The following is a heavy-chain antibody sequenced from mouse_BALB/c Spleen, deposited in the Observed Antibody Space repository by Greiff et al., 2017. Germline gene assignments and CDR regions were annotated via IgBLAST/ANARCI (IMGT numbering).Heavy chain of an antibody. CDR2: ISSGGST. CDR3: ARLPYFDY. CDR1: GFTFSSYA. V-gene: IGHV5-6-5*01. Sequence: EVQRVESGGGLVKPGGSLKLSCAASGFTFSSYAMSWVRQTPEKRLEWVASISSGGSTYYPDSVKGRFTISRDNARNILYLQMSSLRSEDTAMYYCARLPYFDYWGQGTTLTVSS. J-gene: IGHJ2*01.